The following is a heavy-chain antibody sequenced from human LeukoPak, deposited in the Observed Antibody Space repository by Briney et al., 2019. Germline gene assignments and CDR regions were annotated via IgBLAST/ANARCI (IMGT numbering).Heavy chain of an antibody. D-gene: IGHD1-26*01. CDR3: ARSSGSYFGWFDP. J-gene: IGHJ5*02. CDR2: IYYSGST. CDR1: GGSFSGYY. V-gene: IGHV4-34*01. Sequence: PSETLSLTCAVYGGSFSGYYWSWIRQPPGKGLEWIGYIYYSGSTNYNPSLKSRVTISVDTSKNQFSLKLSSVTAADTAVYYCARSSGSYFGWFDPWGQGTLVTVSS.